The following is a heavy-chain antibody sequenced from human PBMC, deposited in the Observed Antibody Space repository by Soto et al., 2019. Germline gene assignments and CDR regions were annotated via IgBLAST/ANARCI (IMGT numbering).Heavy chain of an antibody. CDR1: GFTFGSYW. V-gene: IGHV3-74*01. Sequence: VQLVESGGCLVQPGGSLRVSCAASGFTFGSYWMNWVRQAPGKGLVWVSRIDSDGSSTTYADSVKGRFTTSRDNAKNTLYLQMSSLRVEDTAVYYCARGRPYGMDVWGQGTTVTVSS. CDR2: IDSDGSST. J-gene: IGHJ6*02. CDR3: ARGRPYGMDV.